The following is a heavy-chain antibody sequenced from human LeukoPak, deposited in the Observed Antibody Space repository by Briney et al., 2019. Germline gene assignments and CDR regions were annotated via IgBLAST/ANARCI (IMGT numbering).Heavy chain of an antibody. V-gene: IGHV3-48*02. D-gene: IGHD3-10*01. CDR2: ISSSSSTI. CDR3: ARDFGELLYPYYYYGMDV. CDR1: GFTFSSYS. Sequence: GGSLRLSCAASGFTFSSYSMNWVRQAPGKGLEWVSYISSSSSTIYYADSVKGRFTISRDNAKNSLYLQMNSLRDEDTAVYYCARDFGELLYPYYYYGMDVWGQGTTVTVSS. J-gene: IGHJ6*02.